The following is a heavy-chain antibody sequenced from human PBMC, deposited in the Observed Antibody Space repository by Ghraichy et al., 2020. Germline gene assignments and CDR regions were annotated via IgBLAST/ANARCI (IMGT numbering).Heavy chain of an antibody. CDR3: ARSRRRYFDWILLKGYFDL. V-gene: IGHV3-30*04. CDR2: ISYDGSNK. J-gene: IGHJ2*01. Sequence: GGSLRLSCAASGFTFSSYAMHWVRQAPGKGLEWVAVISYDGSNKYYADSVKGRFTISRDNSKNTLYLQMNSLRAEDTAVYYCARSRRRYFDWILLKGYFDLWGRGTLVTVSS. CDR1: GFTFSSYA. D-gene: IGHD3-9*01.